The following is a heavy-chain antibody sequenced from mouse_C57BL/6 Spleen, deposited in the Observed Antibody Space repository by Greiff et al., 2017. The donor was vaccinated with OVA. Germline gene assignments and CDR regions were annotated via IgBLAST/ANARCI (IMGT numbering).Heavy chain of an antibody. J-gene: IGHJ4*01. CDR2: ISSGSSTI. CDR1: GFTFSDYG. D-gene: IGHD1-1*01. V-gene: IGHV5-17*01. Sequence: EVMLVESGGGLVKPGGSLKLSCAASGFTFSDYGMHWVRQAPEKGLEWVAYISSGSSTIYYADTVKGRFTISRDNAKNPLFLQMTSLRYEDTAMYYCARPFLLFYAMDYWGQGTSVTVSS. CDR3: ARPFLLFYAMDY.